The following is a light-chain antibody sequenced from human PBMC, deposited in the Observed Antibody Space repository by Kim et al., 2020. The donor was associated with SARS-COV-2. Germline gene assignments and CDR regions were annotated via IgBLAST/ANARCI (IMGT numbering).Light chain of an antibody. CDR2: KAS. Sequence: DIQMTQSPSTLSASVGDRVTITCRASQSISSYLAWYQQTPGKAPELLIYKASILESGVPSRFSGSGSGTEFTLTISSLQPDDCASFYCQQYKTSPWTFGQGTKVDIK. J-gene: IGKJ1*01. CDR1: QSISSY. CDR3: QQYKTSPWT. V-gene: IGKV1-5*03.